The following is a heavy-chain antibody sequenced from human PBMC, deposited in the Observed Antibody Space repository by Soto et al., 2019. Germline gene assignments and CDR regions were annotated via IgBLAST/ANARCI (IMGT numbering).Heavy chain of an antibody. CDR2: ISGSGGST. CDR1: GFTFSSYA. D-gene: IGHD3-3*01. V-gene: IGHV3-23*01. CDR3: AKVYYDFWSGSKPYYYYGMDV. Sequence: GGSLRLSCAASGFTFSSYAMSWVRQAPGKGLEWVSAISGSGGSTYYADSVKGRFTISRDNSKNTLYLQMNSLRAEDTAVYYCAKVYYDFWSGSKPYYYYGMDVWGQGTTVTVSS. J-gene: IGHJ6*02.